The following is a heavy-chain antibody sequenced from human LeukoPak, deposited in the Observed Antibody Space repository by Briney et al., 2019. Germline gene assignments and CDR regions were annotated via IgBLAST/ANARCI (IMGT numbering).Heavy chain of an antibody. Sequence: GGSLKLSCVVSGFTFSGSAVHWVRQASGKGLEWVGRIRSKANNYATAYAASVKGRFTISRDDSKNTLALQMSSLRADDTAMYYCVKDKSSSSNVALPAVVRPHNYYYYGMDVWGQGTTVIVSS. J-gene: IGHJ6*02. CDR2: IRSKANNYAT. V-gene: IGHV3-73*01. CDR3: VKDKSSSSNVALPAVVRPHNYYYYGMDV. CDR1: GFTFSGSA. D-gene: IGHD2-2*01.